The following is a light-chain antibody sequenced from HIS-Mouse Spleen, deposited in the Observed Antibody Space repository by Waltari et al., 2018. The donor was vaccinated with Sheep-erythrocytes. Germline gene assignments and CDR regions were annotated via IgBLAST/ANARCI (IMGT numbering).Light chain of an antibody. CDR1: SSSVGGYNY. V-gene: IGLV2-14*03. CDR2: DVS. J-gene: IGLJ2*01. CDR3: SSYTSSSTLVV. Sequence: QSALTQPASVSGSPGQSIPIPCTGTSSSVGGYNYVSWYQQPPGKAPRLMIYDVSNRPSGVSNRFSGSKSGNTASLTISGLQAEDEADYYCSSYTSSSTLVVFGGGTKLTVL.